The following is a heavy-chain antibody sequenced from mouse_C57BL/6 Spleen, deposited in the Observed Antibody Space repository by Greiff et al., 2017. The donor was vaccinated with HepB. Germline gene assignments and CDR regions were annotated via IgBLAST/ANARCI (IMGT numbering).Heavy chain of an antibody. J-gene: IGHJ1*03. CDR3: ARSRLLPWYFDV. D-gene: IGHD2-10*01. Sequence: VQLQQSGPELVKPGASVKISCKASGYTFTDYYMNWVKQSHGKSLEWIGDINPNNGGTSYNQKFKGKATLTVDKSSSTAYMELRSLTSEDSAVYYCARSRLLPWYFDVWGTGTTVTVSS. CDR1: GYTFTDYY. CDR2: INPNNGGT. V-gene: IGHV1-26*01.